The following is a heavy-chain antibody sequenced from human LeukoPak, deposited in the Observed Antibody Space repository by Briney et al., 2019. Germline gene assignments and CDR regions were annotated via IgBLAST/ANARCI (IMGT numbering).Heavy chain of an antibody. CDR2: ISAYNGNT. V-gene: IGHV1-18*01. CDR1: GYTFTSYG. D-gene: IGHD3-10*01. CDR3: ARDEFGSGYYYGMDV. J-gene: IGHJ6*02. Sequence: ASVTVSCKASGYTFTSYGISWVRQAPGQGLEWMGWISAYNGNTNYAQKLQGRVTMTTDTSTSTAYMELRSLRSDDTAVYYCARDEFGSGYYYGMDVWGQGTTVTVSS.